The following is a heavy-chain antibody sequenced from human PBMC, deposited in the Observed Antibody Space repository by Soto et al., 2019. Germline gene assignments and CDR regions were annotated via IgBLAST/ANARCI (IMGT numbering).Heavy chain of an antibody. J-gene: IGHJ4*02. D-gene: IGHD5-18*01. Sequence: GASVKVSCKASGGTFSSYAISWVRQAPGQGLEWMGGIIPIFGTANYAQKFQGRVTITADESTSTAYMELSSLRSEDTAVYYCARDLWGYSYGSDYWGQGTLVTVSS. CDR2: IIPIFGTA. CDR1: GGTFSSYA. V-gene: IGHV1-69*13. CDR3: ARDLWGYSYGSDY.